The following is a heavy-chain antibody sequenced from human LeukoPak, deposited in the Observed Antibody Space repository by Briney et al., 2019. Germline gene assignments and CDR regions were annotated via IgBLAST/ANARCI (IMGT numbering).Heavy chain of an antibody. J-gene: IGHJ5*02. D-gene: IGHD3-22*01. Sequence: GESLKISCKGSGYRFTNYWIGWVRQLPGKGLEWMGIIYPGDSETRYSPSFQGQVTISADKSISTAYLQWSSLKASDTAMYYCARSNYYDSSGEPFDPWGQGTLVTVSS. V-gene: IGHV5-51*01. CDR2: IYPGDSET. CDR3: ARSNYYDSSGEPFDP. CDR1: GYRFTNYW.